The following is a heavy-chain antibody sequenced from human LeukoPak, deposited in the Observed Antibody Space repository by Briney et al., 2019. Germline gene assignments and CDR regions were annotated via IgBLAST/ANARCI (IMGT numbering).Heavy chain of an antibody. CDR3: ARHEQWLVPCYGMDV. CDR1: GGSISSYY. D-gene: IGHD6-19*01. Sequence: SETLSLTCTVSGGSISSYYWSWIRQPPGKGPEWIGYIYYSGSTNYNPSLKSRVTISVDTSKNQFSLKLSSVTAADTAVYYCARHEQWLVPCYGMDVWGQGTTVTVSS. V-gene: IGHV4-59*08. J-gene: IGHJ6*02. CDR2: IYYSGST.